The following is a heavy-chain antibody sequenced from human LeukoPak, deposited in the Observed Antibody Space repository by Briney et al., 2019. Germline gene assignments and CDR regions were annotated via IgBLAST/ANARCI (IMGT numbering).Heavy chain of an antibody. Sequence: GGSLRLSCAASGFTFSSYWMHWVRQAPGKGLVWVSRINSDGSSTSYADSVKGRFTISRDNAENTLYLQMNNLRADDTAVYYCSSGNSHAFDIWGQGTMVTVSS. D-gene: IGHD4-23*01. J-gene: IGHJ3*02. CDR2: INSDGSST. CDR3: SSGNSHAFDI. V-gene: IGHV3-74*01. CDR1: GFTFSSYW.